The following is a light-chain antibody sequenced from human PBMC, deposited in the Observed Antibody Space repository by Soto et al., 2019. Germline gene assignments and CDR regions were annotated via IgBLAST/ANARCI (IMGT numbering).Light chain of an antibody. V-gene: IGKV1-39*01. CDR1: QTIANY. Sequence: DIQMTQSPSSLSASVGDSVTITCRASQTIANYLNWYQQRPGKPPNLLIYSASTLQRGVPSRFSGSGSGTDFTLTISSLQPEDFAIYFCQQGYTNPSEPTFGQGTKVDIK. CDR2: SAS. CDR3: QQGYTNPSEPT. J-gene: IGKJ1*01.